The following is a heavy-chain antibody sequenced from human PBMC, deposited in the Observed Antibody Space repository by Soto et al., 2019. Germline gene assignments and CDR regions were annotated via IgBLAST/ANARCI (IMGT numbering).Heavy chain of an antibody. J-gene: IGHJ4*02. Sequence: QVQLQESGPGLVKPSGTLSLTCAVSGDSISSDKWWSWVRQPPGKGLEWIGEIHPSGRTHYNPSLKSRVTILVEKSKNQVSLELSSMTAADTAVYYCARGGDWQFDYWGQGTLVTVSS. CDR1: GDSISSDKW. CDR2: IHPSGRT. CDR3: ARGGDWQFDY. V-gene: IGHV4-4*02. D-gene: IGHD2-21*02.